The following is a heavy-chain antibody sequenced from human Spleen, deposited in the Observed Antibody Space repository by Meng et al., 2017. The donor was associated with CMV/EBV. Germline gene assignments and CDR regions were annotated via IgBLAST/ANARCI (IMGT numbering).Heavy chain of an antibody. J-gene: IGHJ5*02. Sequence: GGSLRLSCAASEFTFSDYAMHWVRQAPGKGLEWVAVISYDGNNKYYADSVKGRFTISRDNSKNTLYLQMNSLRAEDTAVYYCARDRFLDGSGWFDPWGQGTLVTVSS. D-gene: IGHD3/OR15-3a*01. V-gene: IGHV3-30-3*01. CDR3: ARDRFLDGSGWFDP. CDR1: EFTFSDYA. CDR2: ISYDGNNK.